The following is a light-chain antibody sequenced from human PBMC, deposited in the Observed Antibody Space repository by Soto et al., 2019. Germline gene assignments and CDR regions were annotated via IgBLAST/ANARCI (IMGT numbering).Light chain of an antibody. V-gene: IGKV1-6*01. J-gene: IGKJ1*01. CDR1: QDIRTD. CDR3: LQDFNYPWT. Sequence: AIRMTQSPSSLSASVGDRVTITCRASQDIRTDLGWYQQKPGKAPKLLIYSASSLQSGVPSRFTGTASGTDFTLTISSLQPEDFATYYCLQDFNYPWTFGQGTKVDIK. CDR2: SAS.